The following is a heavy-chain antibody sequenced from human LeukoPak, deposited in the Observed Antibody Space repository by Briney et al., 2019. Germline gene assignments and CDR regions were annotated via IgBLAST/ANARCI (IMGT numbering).Heavy chain of an antibody. J-gene: IGHJ6*03. CDR3: ARPKYYYYYMDV. Sequence: SETLSLTCRVSGGSISSSSYYWGWIRQPPGKGLEWIGSIYYSGSTYYNPSLKSRVTISVDTSKNQFSLKLSSVTAADTAVYYCARPKYYYYYMDVWGKGTTVTISS. CDR1: GGSISSSSYY. CDR2: IYYSGST. V-gene: IGHV4-39*01.